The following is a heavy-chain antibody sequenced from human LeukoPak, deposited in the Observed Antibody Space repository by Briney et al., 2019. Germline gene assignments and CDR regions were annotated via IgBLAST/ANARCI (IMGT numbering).Heavy chain of an antibody. V-gene: IGHV3-21*01. CDR1: GFTFSSYS. J-gene: IGHJ3*02. D-gene: IGHD2-15*01. Sequence: GGSLRLSCAASGFTFSSYSMNWVRQAPXXXLEWVSSISSSSSYIYYADSVKGRFTISRDNAKNSLYLQMNSLRAEDTAVYYCARDPTTHCSGGSCPNAFDIWGQGTMVTVSS. CDR2: ISSSSSYI. CDR3: ARDPTTHCSGGSCPNAFDI.